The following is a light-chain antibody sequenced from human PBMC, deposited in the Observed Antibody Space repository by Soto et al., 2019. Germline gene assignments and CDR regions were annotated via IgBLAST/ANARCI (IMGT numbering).Light chain of an antibody. CDR2: DVS. V-gene: IGLV2-11*01. CDR1: SSDVGGYNY. CDR3: CSYAGIYSWV. J-gene: IGLJ3*02. Sequence: QSVLTQPRSVSGSPGQSVTISCTGTSSDVGGYNYVSWYQQHPGKAPKLMIYDVSQRPSGVPDRFSGSKSGNTASLTISGLQAEDEADYYCCSYAGIYSWVFGGGTKLTVL.